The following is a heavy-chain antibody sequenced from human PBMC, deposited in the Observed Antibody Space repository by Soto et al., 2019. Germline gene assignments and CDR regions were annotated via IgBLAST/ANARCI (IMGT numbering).Heavy chain of an antibody. V-gene: IGHV4-31*03. Sequence: QVQLQESGPGLVKPSQTLPLTCTVSGGSISSGDYYWSWIRQHPGKGLEWIGYIYYSGGTYYNPSLKSRVTISIDTSKNQFSLKLSSVTAADTAVYFCARGVDGRPGLDFDYWGQGTLVTVSS. J-gene: IGHJ4*02. CDR1: GGSISSGDYY. D-gene: IGHD1-1*01. CDR2: IYYSGGT. CDR3: ARGVDGRPGLDFDY.